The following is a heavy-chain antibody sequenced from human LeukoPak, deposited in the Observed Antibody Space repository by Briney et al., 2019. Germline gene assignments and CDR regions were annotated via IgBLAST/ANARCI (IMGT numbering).Heavy chain of an antibody. D-gene: IGHD3-10*01. V-gene: IGHV3-23*01. CDR1: GFTFSSYA. CDR3: AKDTLKYYYGSGSYYIGYFDY. CDR2: ISGSGGST. J-gene: IGHJ4*02. Sequence: GGSLRLSCVASGFTFSSYAMSWVRQAPGKGLEWVSAISGSGGSTYYADSVKGRFTISRDNSKNTPYLQMNSLRVEDTAVYYCAKDTLKYYYGSGSYYIGYFDYWGQGTLVTVSS.